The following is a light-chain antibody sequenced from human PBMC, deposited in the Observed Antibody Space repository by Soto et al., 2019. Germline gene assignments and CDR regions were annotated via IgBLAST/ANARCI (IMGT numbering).Light chain of an antibody. V-gene: IGKV3-15*01. CDR3: QLDNNWPPIT. CDR2: GAS. J-gene: IGKJ5*01. CDR1: QSVSSN. Sequence: EIVMTQSPATLSVSPGERATLSCRASQSVSSNLAWYQQKPGQAPRLLIYGASTRATGIPARFSGSGSGAEFTLTISSRLSEDFAVYYCQLDNNWPPITFGQGTRLEIK.